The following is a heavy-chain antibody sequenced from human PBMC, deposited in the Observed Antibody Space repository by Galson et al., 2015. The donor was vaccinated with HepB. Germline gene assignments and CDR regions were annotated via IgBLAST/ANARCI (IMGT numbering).Heavy chain of an antibody. CDR3: ATPPYYYGSGSYYNWFDP. V-gene: IGHV1-24*01. J-gene: IGHJ5*02. Sequence: SVKVSCKVSGYTLTELSVHWVRQAPGKGLEWMGGFDPEDGETIYAQKFQGRVTMTEDTSTDTAYMELSSLRSEDTAVYYCATPPYYYGSGSYYNWFDPWGQGTLVTVSS. CDR2: FDPEDGET. D-gene: IGHD3-10*01. CDR1: GYTLTELS.